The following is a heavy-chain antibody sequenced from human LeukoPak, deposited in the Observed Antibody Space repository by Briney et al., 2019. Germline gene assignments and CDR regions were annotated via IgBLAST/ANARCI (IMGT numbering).Heavy chain of an antibody. Sequence: PSETLSLTCAVYGGSFSGYYWSWIRQPPGKGLEWIGEINHSGSTNYNPSLKSRVTISVDTSKNQFSLKLSSVTAADTAVYYCAGGGDSYGHLFDYWGQGTLVTVSS. CDR2: INHSGST. J-gene: IGHJ4*02. CDR3: AGGGDSYGHLFDY. V-gene: IGHV4-34*01. CDR1: GGSFSGYY. D-gene: IGHD5-18*01.